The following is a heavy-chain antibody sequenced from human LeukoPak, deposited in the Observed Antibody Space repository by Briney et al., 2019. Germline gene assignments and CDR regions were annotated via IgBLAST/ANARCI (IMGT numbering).Heavy chain of an antibody. V-gene: IGHV3-48*02. J-gene: IGHJ4*02. CDR1: GFTFSSYS. Sequence: GGSLRLSCAASGFTFSSYSMNWVRQAPGKGLEWVSHITASGTAMFYADSVKGRFTNSRDNAKNSLYLQMNSLRDEDTAVYYCASSGSYRFDYWGQGTLVTVSS. CDR2: ITASGTAM. D-gene: IGHD1-26*01. CDR3: ASSGSYRFDY.